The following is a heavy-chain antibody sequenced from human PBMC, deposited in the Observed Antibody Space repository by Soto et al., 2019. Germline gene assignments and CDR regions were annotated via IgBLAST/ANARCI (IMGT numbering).Heavy chain of an antibody. CDR2: IYYSGST. CDR1: GGSISSGGYY. CDR3: AGDLAAAGTFDY. V-gene: IGHV4-31*03. J-gene: IGHJ4*02. D-gene: IGHD6-13*01. Sequence: SETLSLTCTVSGGSISSGGYYWSWIRQHPGKGLGWIGYIYYSGSTYYNPSLKSRVTISVDTSKNQFSLKLSSVTAADTAVYYCAGDLAAAGTFDYWGQGTLVTVSS.